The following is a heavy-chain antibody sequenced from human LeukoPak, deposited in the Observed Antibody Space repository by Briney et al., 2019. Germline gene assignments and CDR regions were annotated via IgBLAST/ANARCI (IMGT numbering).Heavy chain of an antibody. Sequence: SETLSLTCAVYGGSFSGYYWSWIRQPPGKGLEWIGEINHSGSTNYNPPLKSRVTISVDTSKNQFSLKLSSVTAADTAVYYCARGSGDSSGYYFDYWGQGTLVTVSS. CDR3: ARGSGDSSGYYFDY. D-gene: IGHD3-22*01. CDR2: INHSGST. J-gene: IGHJ4*02. V-gene: IGHV4-34*01. CDR1: GGSFSGYY.